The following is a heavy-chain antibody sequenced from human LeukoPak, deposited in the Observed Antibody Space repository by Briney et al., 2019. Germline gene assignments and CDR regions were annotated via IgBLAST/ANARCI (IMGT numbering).Heavy chain of an antibody. V-gene: IGHV3-9*01. J-gene: IGHJ4*02. CDR1: GFTFDDYA. CDR2: ISWNSGSI. CDR3: AKAYVGYGSGSPLDY. Sequence: GGSLRLSCAASGFTFDDYAMHWVRQAPGKGLEWVSGISWNSGSIGYADSVKGRFTISRDNAKNSLYLQMNSLRAEDTALYYCAKAYVGYGSGSPLDYWGQGTLVTVSS. D-gene: IGHD3-10*01.